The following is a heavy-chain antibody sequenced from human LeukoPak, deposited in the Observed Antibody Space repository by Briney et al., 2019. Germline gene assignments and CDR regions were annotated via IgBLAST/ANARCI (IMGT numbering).Heavy chain of an antibody. D-gene: IGHD3-3*01. Sequence: GSLRLSCAASGFTFSNAWMSWVRQPPGKGLEWIGEINHSGSTNYNPSLKSRVTISADTSKVQFSLTLSSVTAADTAVYYCARGLASGYPPVPFDSWSQGTLVTVSS. CDR2: INHSGST. CDR3: ARGLASGYPPVPFDS. J-gene: IGHJ4*02. V-gene: IGHV4-34*01. CDR1: GFTFSNAW.